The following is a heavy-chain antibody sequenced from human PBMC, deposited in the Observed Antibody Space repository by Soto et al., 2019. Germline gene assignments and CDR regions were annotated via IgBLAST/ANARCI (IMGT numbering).Heavy chain of an antibody. Sequence: GGSLSLSCAASGFTFSSYSMNWVRPAPGKGLEWVSSISSSSSYIYYAGSVKGRFTISRDNAKNSLYLQMNSLRAEDTAVYYWARALSKWLFPTGYYYYGMDVCGQGTTVSVTS. CDR2: ISSSSSYI. CDR1: GFTFSSYS. D-gene: IGHD3-22*01. CDR3: ARALSKWLFPTGYYYYGMDV. J-gene: IGHJ6*02. V-gene: IGHV3-21*01.